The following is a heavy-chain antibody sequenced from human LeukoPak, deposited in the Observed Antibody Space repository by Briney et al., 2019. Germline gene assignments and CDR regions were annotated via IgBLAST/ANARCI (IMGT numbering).Heavy chain of an antibody. J-gene: IGHJ4*02. Sequence: SETLSLTCTVSGGSISSYYWSWIRQPPGKGLEWIGYISYSVNTNYNPSLKSRVTISVDTSKNQFSLKLSSVTAADTAVYYCARQGGYIAPLALWGQGTLVTVSA. CDR3: ARQGGYIAPLAL. D-gene: IGHD6-13*01. CDR2: ISYSVNT. V-gene: IGHV4-59*08. CDR1: GGSISSYY.